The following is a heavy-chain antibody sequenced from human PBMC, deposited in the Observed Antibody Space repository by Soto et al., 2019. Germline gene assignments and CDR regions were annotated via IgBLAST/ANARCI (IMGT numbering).Heavy chain of an antibody. CDR1: GDSITSSKHY. V-gene: IGHV4-31*03. Sequence: SETLSLTCTVSGDSITSSKHYWSWIRQHPGKGLEWIGYIYLSGFTYSTPSLKSRVNMSLDTSKNQFSLSLTSVTAADTAVYYCARDHDSSGYVWFDPWGHGTLVTVSS. D-gene: IGHD3-22*01. J-gene: IGHJ5*02. CDR2: IYLSGFT. CDR3: ARDHDSSGYVWFDP.